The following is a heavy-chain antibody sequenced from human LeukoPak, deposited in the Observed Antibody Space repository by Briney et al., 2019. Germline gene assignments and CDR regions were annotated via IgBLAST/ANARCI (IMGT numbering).Heavy chain of an antibody. CDR2: INPNSGGT. D-gene: IGHD5-24*01. CDR1: GYTSTDYY. V-gene: IGHV1-2*02. Sequence: GASVKVSCKASGYTSTDYYIHWVRQAPGQGLEWMGWINPNSGGTSFAQKFQGRISLTRDTSVSTAYMELSSLRSEDTAVYYCATTCGWLQFPFDYWGQGTLVTVSS. CDR3: ATTCGWLQFPFDY. J-gene: IGHJ4*02.